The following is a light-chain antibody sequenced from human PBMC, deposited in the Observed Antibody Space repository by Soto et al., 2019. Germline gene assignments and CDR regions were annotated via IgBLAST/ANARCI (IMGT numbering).Light chain of an antibody. J-gene: IGKJ1*01. CDR3: HQFAPSRGT. V-gene: IGKV3-20*01. Sequence: IVLTQSPATLSLSPGERATLSYRASQNISSRFLAWYQHKPGQAPRLLIYGASIRATDIPGRFSGSGSGTDFSLTISRLEPEDFAVYYCHQFAPSRGTFGQGTKVEI. CDR1: QNISSRF. CDR2: GAS.